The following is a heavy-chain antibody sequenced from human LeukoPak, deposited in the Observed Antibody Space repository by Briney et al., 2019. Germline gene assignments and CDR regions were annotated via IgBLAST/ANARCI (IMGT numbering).Heavy chain of an antibody. D-gene: IGHD3-10*01. J-gene: IGHJ4*02. CDR2: IYHSGST. CDR3: ARASPHGPGYGSGSYVDY. Sequence: KTLETLSLTCAVSGGSISSGGYSWSWIRQPPGKGLEWIGYIYHSGSTYYNPSLKSRVTISVDRSKNQFSLKLSSVTAADTAVYYCARASPHGPGYGSGSYVDYWGQGTLVTVSS. CDR1: GGSISSGGYS. V-gene: IGHV4-30-2*01.